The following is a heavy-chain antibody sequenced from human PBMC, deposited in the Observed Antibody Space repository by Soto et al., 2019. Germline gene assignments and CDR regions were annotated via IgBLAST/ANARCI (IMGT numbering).Heavy chain of an antibody. V-gene: IGHV4-34*01. CDR2: INHSGST. J-gene: IGHJ6*02. CDR3: ARADGSGYYPNYYGMDV. D-gene: IGHD3-22*01. Sequence: PSETLSLTGAVYVGSFSGYYWSWIRQPPGKGLEWIGEINHSGSTNYNPSLKSRVTISVDTSKNQFSLKLSSVTAADTAVYYCARADGSGYYPNYYGMDVWGQGTTVTVSS. CDR1: VGSFSGYY.